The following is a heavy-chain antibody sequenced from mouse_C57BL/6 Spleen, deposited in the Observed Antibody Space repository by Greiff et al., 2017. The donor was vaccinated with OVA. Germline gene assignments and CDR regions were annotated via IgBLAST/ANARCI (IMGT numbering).Heavy chain of an antibody. CDR2: IDTTDSYT. CDR3: GRWIYTTRGYYSMDY. Sequence: QVQLQQSGAELVLPGASVKLSCKASGYTFTSYWMHWVKQTPGQGLEWIGEIDTTDSYTNYNQKLEGKSTLTVDKSSSTAYMQLSSLTSEDSAVYYCGRWIYTTRGYYSMDYWGQGTSVTVSS. V-gene: IGHV1-69*01. J-gene: IGHJ4*01. CDR1: GYTFTSYW. D-gene: IGHD1-1*01.